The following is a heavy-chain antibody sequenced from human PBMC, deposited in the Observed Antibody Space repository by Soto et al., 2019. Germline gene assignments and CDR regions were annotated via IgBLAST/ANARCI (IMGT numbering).Heavy chain of an antibody. Sequence: EVQLVESGGGLGQPGGSLRLSCAASGFTFSSYWMNWVRQAPGKGLVWVSRVNSDGSSTTYADSVKGRFTISRDNAKNTMALKMNSLRAEDTAVDYCAREGSYSNDDFDYWGQGTLVTVSS. V-gene: IGHV3-74*01. CDR3: AREGSYSNDDFDY. D-gene: IGHD6-13*01. CDR2: VNSDGSST. J-gene: IGHJ4*02. CDR1: GFTFSSYW.